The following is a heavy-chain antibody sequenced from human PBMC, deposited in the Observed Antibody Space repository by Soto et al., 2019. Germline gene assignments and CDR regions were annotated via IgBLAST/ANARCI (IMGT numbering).Heavy chain of an antibody. D-gene: IGHD6-19*01. J-gene: IGHJ4*02. CDR2: INQDGGGT. CDR1: GFTFFNSF. V-gene: IGHV3-7*03. Sequence: EVQLVESGGGLVQPGGSLRLSCVASGFTFFNSFMGWVRQAPGKGLQWVANINQDGGGTYYVDSVEGRFTISRDNAKDSLYLQMNSLRGEDTAVYYCARYFRGSGRYFFDYWGQGTLVTVSS. CDR3: ARYFRGSGRYFFDY.